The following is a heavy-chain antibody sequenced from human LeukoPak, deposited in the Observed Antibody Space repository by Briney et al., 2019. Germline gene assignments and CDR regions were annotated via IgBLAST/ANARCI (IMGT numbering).Heavy chain of an antibody. D-gene: IGHD2-15*01. V-gene: IGHV3-30*18. CDR3: AKLPHCSGGSCYENFDY. J-gene: IGHJ4*02. CDR1: GFTFSSYG. CDR2: ISYDGSNK. Sequence: PGRSLRLSCAASGFTFSSYGMHWVRQAPGKGLEWVAVISYDGSNKYYADSVKGRFTISRDNSKNTLYLQMNSLRAEDTAVYYCAKLPHCSGGSCYENFDYWGQGTLVTVSS.